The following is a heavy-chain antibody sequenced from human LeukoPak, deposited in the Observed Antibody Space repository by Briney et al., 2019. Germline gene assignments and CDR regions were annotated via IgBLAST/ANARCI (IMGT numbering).Heavy chain of an antibody. Sequence: SVKVSCKASVCTFSSYAISWVRQAPGQGLEWMGRIIPILGIANYAQKFQGRVTITADKSTSTAYMELSSLGSEDTAVYYCARGRYSSSHYYGMDVWGQGTTVTVSS. J-gene: IGHJ6*02. CDR3: ARGRYSSSHYYGMDV. CDR1: VCTFSSYA. V-gene: IGHV1-69*04. D-gene: IGHD6-13*01. CDR2: IIPILGIA.